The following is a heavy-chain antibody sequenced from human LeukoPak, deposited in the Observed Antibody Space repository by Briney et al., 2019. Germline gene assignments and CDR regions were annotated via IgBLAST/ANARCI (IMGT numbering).Heavy chain of an antibody. V-gene: IGHV1-2*02. CDR2: INPNSGGA. J-gene: IGHJ5*02. D-gene: IGHD2-2*01. CDR3: DKGIVVVSAAMWGNWFDH. CDR1: GYTFTGNY. Sequence: ASVKVSCKASGYTFTGNYMHWVRQAPGQGLEWMGWINPNSGGANSAYKFPGRGTMTMDTAISTAYMELSRLRSDDTAVDNYDKGIVVVSAAMWGNWFDHWGEGRLVSDS.